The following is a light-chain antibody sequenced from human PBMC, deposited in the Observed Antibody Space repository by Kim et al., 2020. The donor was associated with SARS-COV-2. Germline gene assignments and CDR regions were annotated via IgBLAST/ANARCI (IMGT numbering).Light chain of an antibody. V-gene: IGKV1-39*01. J-gene: IGKJ3*01. Sequence: ASVGDRVTITCRASQSISSYLNWYQQNPGKAPKLLIYAASSLHSGVPSRFSGSGSGTDFTLTISSLQPEDFATYYCQQSYSTPRTFGPGTKVDIK. CDR3: QQSYSTPRT. CDR2: AAS. CDR1: QSISSY.